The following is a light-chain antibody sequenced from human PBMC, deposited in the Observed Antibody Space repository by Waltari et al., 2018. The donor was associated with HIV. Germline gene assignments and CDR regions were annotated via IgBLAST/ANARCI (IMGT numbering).Light chain of an antibody. V-gene: IGKV1-5*03. CDR2: KAS. CDR3: QQYNSYPLT. Sequence: DIQMTKSPSTLSASVGDRVTITCRSSKSSSRWFAWYQQKPGIAPNHLIYKASSLQSGVPSRFSGSGFGTDFTLTISSLQPDDSATDYFQQYNSYPLTFGGGTKVEIK. CDR1: KSSSRW. J-gene: IGKJ4*01.